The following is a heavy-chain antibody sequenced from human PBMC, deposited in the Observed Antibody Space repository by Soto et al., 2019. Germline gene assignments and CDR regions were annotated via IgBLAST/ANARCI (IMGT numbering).Heavy chain of an antibody. CDR1: GFTLSGSA. CDR2: ITGSGIYT. CDR3: VKEGISNYNEYFDY. Sequence: EVQLVESGGGLVQPGESLKLSCAASGFTLSGSAVHWVRQASGKGLEWVSSITGSGIYTRYADSVKGRFTISRDNAKASLYLQMNSLGAEDTAVYYCVKEGISNYNEYFDYWGQGTLVTVSS. J-gene: IGHJ4*02. V-gene: IGHV3-21*01. D-gene: IGHD4-4*01.